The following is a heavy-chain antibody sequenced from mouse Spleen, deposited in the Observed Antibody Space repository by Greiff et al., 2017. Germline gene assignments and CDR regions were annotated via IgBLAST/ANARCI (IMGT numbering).Heavy chain of an antibody. J-gene: IGHJ4*01. V-gene: IGHV1-18*01. CDR2: INPNNGGT. D-gene: IGHD2-1*01. Sequence: EVQLQESGPELVKPGASVKIPCKASGYTFTDYNMDWVKQSHGKSLEWIGDINPNNGGTIYNQKFKGKATLTVDKSSSTAYMELRSLTSEDTAVYYCARTMVPAYAMDYWGQGTSVTVSS. CDR1: GYTFTDYN. CDR3: ARTMVPAYAMDY.